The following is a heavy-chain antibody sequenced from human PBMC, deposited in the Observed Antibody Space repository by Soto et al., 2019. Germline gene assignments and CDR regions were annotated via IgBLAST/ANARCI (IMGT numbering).Heavy chain of an antibody. J-gene: IGHJ4*02. V-gene: IGHV4-39*01. CDR3: ARRRSLKRGVYYFDY. Sequence: PSETLSLTCTVSGGSISSSSYYWGWIRQPPGKGLEWIGRIYYSGSTYYNPSLKSRVTISVDTSKNQFSLKLSSVTAADTAVYYCARRRSLKRGVYYFDYWGQGTLVTVSS. CDR1: GGSISSSSYY. CDR2: IYYSGST. D-gene: IGHD2-8*01.